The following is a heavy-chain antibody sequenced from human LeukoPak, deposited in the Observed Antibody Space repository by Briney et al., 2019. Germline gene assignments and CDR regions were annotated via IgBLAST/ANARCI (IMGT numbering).Heavy chain of an antibody. CDR3: ARDPNCSSTSCYGI. D-gene: IGHD2-2*01. V-gene: IGHV4-39*07. CDR1: GGSISSSSYY. CDR2: IYYSGST. Sequence: SGTLSLTCAVSGGSISSSSYYWGWIRQPPGKGLEWIGSIYYSGSTYYNPSLKSRVTISVDTSKNQFSLKLSSVTAADTAVYYCARDPNCSSTSCYGIWGQGTLVTVSS. J-gene: IGHJ4*02.